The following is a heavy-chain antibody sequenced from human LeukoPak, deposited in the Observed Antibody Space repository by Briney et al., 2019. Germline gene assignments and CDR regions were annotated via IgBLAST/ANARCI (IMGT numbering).Heavy chain of an antibody. Sequence: ASVKVSCKVSGYTLTELSMHWVRQAPGQGLEWMGWINPNSGGTNYAQKFQGRVTMTRDTSISTAYMELSRLRSDDTAVYYCARDRGHRAFDIWGQGTMVTVSS. CDR3: ARDRGHRAFDI. CDR2: INPNSGGT. V-gene: IGHV1-2*02. J-gene: IGHJ3*02. CDR1: GYTLTELS.